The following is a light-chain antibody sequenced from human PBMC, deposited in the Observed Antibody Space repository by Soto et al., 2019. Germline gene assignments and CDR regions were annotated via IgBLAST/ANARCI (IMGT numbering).Light chain of an antibody. V-gene: IGKV4-1*01. J-gene: IGKJ1*01. Sequence: DIVMTQSPDSLAVSLGERATINCKSSQSVVYSSNNKNYLAWYQQKPGQPPKLLMYWASTRESGVPDRCSGGGSGTDFTLTISSRRAEDVAVYYCQQYDSTPWTFGQGTKVEIK. CDR1: QSVVYSSNNKNY. CDR3: QQYDSTPWT. CDR2: WAS.